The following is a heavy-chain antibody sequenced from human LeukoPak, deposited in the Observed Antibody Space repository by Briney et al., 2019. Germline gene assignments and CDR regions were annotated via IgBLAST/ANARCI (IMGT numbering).Heavy chain of an antibody. CDR3: TRGAGWLIDY. J-gene: IGHJ4*02. D-gene: IGHD3-16*01. V-gene: IGHV4-61*05. Sequence: SETLPLTCTVSGGSISSSSYYWGWIRQPPGKGLEWIGYFHNSGTSTYNPSLKSRVTISADTSKNQFSLKLNSLTTADTAVYYCTRGAGWLIDYWGQGILVTVSS. CDR2: FHNSGTS. CDR1: GGSISSSSYY.